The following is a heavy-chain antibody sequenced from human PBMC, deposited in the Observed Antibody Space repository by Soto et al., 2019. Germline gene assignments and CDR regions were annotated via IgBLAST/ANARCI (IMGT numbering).Heavy chain of an antibody. CDR1: GDSASSDTYH. CDR2: IYYSGTT. CDR3: VRHGKRDLLFDY. D-gene: IGHD1-26*01. J-gene: IGHJ4*02. V-gene: IGHV4-39*01. Sequence: QVQLQESGPGLVKPSETLSLTCTVSGDSASSDTYHWCWILQPPGKGPEWIASIYYSGTTYFNSSLRARVARSADTSKNQFSLRLSSVTAADTAVYYCVRHGKRDLLFDYWGQGTLGTVSS.